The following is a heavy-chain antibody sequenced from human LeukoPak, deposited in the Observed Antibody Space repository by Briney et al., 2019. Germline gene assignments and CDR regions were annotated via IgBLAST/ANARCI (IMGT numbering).Heavy chain of an antibody. V-gene: IGHV3-30*02. D-gene: IGHD1-1*01. CDR2: IRYDGSNK. Sequence: GGSLRLSCAASGFTFSSYWMSWVRQAPGKGLEWVAFIRYDGSNKYYADSVKGRFTISRDNSKNTLYLQMNSLRAEDTAVYYCAKRVTGTDMGVEDYWGQGTLVTVSS. CDR1: GFTFSSYW. J-gene: IGHJ4*02. CDR3: AKRVTGTDMGVEDY.